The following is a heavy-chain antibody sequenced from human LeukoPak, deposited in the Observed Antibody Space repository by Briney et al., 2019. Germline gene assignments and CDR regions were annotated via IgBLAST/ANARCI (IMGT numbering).Heavy chain of an antibody. Sequence: GGSLRLSCAASGFTFSSYDMTWVRQAPGRGLEWVSSIRPSGDNTYYGDSVKGRFTISRDNSKNTLYLQMNSLRAEDTAVYYCAREVDCSGGSCPFDYWGQGTLVTVSS. CDR1: GFTFSSYD. D-gene: IGHD2-15*01. CDR2: IRPSGDNT. V-gene: IGHV3-23*01. CDR3: AREVDCSGGSCPFDY. J-gene: IGHJ4*02.